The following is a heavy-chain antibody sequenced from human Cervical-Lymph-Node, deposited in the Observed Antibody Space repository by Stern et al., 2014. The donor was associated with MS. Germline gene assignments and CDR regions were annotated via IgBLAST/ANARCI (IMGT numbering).Heavy chain of an antibody. Sequence: QVQLQQSGAEVKKPGASVKVSCKASGYTFSDYYVHWVRQAPGQGLEWMGWINPKSGVTNYAQKFQGWVTMTRDTSISTAYMELRRLRSDDTAVYHCARATITGYNGMDVWGQGTTVTVSS. CDR2: INPKSGVT. D-gene: IGHD5-24*01. CDR3: ARATITGYNGMDV. J-gene: IGHJ6*02. V-gene: IGHV1-2*04. CDR1: GYTFSDYY.